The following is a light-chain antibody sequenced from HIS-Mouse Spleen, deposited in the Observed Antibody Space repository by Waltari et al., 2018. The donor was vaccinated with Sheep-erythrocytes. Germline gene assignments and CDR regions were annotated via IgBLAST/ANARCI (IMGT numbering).Light chain of an antibody. V-gene: IGKV1-9*01. CDR3: QQLNSYPPWT. CDR2: AAS. Sequence: DIQLTQSPSFLSASVGDRVTITCRASQGISSYLAWYQQKPGKAPKLLIYAASTLQSGVPARFSGSGSGTEFTLTSSSLQTEDFATYYCQQLNSYPPWTFGQGTKVEIK. J-gene: IGKJ1*01. CDR1: QGISSY.